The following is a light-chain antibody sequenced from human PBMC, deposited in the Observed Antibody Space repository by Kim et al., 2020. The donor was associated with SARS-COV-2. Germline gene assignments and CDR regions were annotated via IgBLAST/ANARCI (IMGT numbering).Light chain of an antibody. CDR3: QQYGSSPRT. Sequence: EIVLTQSPGTLSLSPGERATLSCRASQSVTSSYLAWYQQKPGQAPRLLIYGASSRATGIPDRFSGSGSGTDFTLTISRLEPEDSAVYYCQQYGSSPRTFGQWTKVDIK. V-gene: IGKV3-20*01. CDR1: QSVTSSY. J-gene: IGKJ1*01. CDR2: GAS.